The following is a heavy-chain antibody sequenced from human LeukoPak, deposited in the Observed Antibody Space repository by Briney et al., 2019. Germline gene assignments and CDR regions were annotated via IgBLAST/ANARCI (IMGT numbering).Heavy chain of an antibody. CDR3: ASPGRGYSYGLDAFDI. CDR1: GGSFSGYY. CDR2: INHSGST. Sequence: SETLSLTCAVYGGSFSGYYWSWIRQPPGKGLEWIGEINHSGSTNYNPSLKSRVTISVDTSKNQFSLKLSSVTAADTAVYYCASPGRGYSYGLDAFDIWGQGTLVTVSS. V-gene: IGHV4-34*01. D-gene: IGHD5-18*01. J-gene: IGHJ3*02.